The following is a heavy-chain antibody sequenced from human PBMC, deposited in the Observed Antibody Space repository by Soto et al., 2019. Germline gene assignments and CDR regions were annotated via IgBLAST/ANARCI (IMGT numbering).Heavy chain of an antibody. D-gene: IGHD1-26*01. CDR3: ARRGSGSYYDY. V-gene: IGHV3-23*01. CDR1: GFTCSSYA. CDR2: ISGSGGST. Sequence: GGSLRLSCAASGFTCSSYAMRWVRQAPGKGLEWVSAISGSGGSTYYADSVKGRFTISRDNSKNTLYLQMNSLRAEDTAVYYCARRGSGSYYDYWGQGTLVTVSS. J-gene: IGHJ4*02.